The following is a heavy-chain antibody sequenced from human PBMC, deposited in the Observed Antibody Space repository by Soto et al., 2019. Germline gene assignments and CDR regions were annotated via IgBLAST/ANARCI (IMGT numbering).Heavy chain of an antibody. J-gene: IGHJ5*02. CDR1: GGSISGYY. CDR3: ARGGIATQNWFGP. V-gene: IGHV4-59*01. Sequence: ASETLSLTCTVSGGSISGYYGNWIRQPPGKGLEWIGCIYHSGTTNYNPSLQSRVTVSLDTSKSQFSLKLNSVTAADTAVYYCARGGIATQNWFGPWGHGTLVTVSS. D-gene: IGHD6-13*01. CDR2: IYHSGTT.